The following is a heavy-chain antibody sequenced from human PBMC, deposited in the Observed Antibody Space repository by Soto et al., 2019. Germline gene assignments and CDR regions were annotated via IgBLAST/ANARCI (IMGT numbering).Heavy chain of an antibody. J-gene: IGHJ4*02. CDR2: ISAYNANA. CDR3: ARENSYFDY. Sequence: QIQLLQSGAEVKKPGASVKVTCKASGYTFRNFGISWVRQAPGQGLEWMGWISAYNANANYAQKFQGRLTMTADTSTSTAYMELRSLRSDDTAVYYCARENSYFDYWGQETLVTVSS. CDR1: GYTFRNFG. V-gene: IGHV1-18*01.